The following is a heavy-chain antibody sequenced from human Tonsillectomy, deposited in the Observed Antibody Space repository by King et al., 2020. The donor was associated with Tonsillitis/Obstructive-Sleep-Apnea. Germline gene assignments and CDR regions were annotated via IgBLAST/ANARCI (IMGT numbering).Heavy chain of an antibody. V-gene: IGHV4-34*01. CDR1: GGSFSGYF. J-gene: IGHJ5*02. D-gene: IGHD3-22*01. Sequence: VQLQQWGAGLLKPSETLSLTCAVYGGSFSGYFWSWIRQPPGKGLEWIGEINHSGSTNYNPSLKSRFTISVDTSKNPFSLKVNSVTAADTAVYYCASAGDYYDSSGYYANWFDPWGQGNLVTVSS. CDR3: ASAGDYYDSSGYYANWFDP. CDR2: INHSGST.